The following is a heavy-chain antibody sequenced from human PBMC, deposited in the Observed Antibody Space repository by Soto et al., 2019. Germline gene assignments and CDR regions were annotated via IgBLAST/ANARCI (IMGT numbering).Heavy chain of an antibody. CDR3: GRLEGLATISYYFDY. CDR2: VYYSGST. Sequence: SETLSLTCTVSGGSVRSSSYYWGWVRHPPGKGLEWIVSVYYSGSTYYNPSLESRVTISVDKSKNQFSLKLMSLSAADTAVYYCGRLEGLATISYYFDYWGQGALVTVS. J-gene: IGHJ4*02. D-gene: IGHD3-9*01. CDR1: GGSVRSSSYY. V-gene: IGHV4-39*01.